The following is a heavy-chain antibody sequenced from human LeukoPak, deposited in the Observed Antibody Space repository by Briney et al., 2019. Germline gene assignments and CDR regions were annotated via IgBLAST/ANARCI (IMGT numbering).Heavy chain of an antibody. CDR1: GGSISSGGYY. J-gene: IGHJ4*02. D-gene: IGHD3-3*01. CDR3: AADFWSGYTYFDY. CDR2: IYYSGST. Sequence: SETLSLTCTVSGGSISSGGYYWSWIRQHPGKGREWIGYIYYSGSTYYNPSLKSRVTISVDTSKNQFSLKLSSVTAADTAVYYCAADFWSGYTYFDYWGQGTLVTVSS. V-gene: IGHV4-31*03.